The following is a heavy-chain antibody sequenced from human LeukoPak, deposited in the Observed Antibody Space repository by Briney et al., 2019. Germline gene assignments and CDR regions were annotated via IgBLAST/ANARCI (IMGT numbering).Heavy chain of an antibody. CDR3: ARGYCSGGSCYSGHFDY. J-gene: IGHJ4*02. CDR2: IIPIFGTA. V-gene: IGHV1-69*05. CDR1: GGTFSSYA. Sequence: PGGSLRLSCAASGGTFSSYAISWVRQAPGQGLEWMGRIIPIFGTANYAQKFQGRVTITTDESTSTAYMELSSLRSEDTAVYYCARGYCSGGSCYSGHFDYWGQGTLVTVSS. D-gene: IGHD2-15*01.